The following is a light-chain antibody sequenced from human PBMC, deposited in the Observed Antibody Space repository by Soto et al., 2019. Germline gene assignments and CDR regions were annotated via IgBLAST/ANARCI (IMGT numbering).Light chain of an antibody. CDR3: ALYMGSGIWV. Sequence: QAVVTQEPSFSVSPGGTVTLTCGLSSGSVSTNYYPSWYQQTPGQAPRTLMHSSNTRSSGVPDRFSGCILGNKAALTITGAQADDEADYYCALYMGSGIWVFGGGTKVTVL. CDR1: SGSVSTNYY. V-gene: IGLV8-61*01. CDR2: SSN. J-gene: IGLJ3*02.